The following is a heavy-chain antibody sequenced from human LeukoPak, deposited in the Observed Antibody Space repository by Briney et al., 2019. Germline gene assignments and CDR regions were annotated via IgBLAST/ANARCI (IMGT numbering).Heavy chain of an antibody. V-gene: IGHV4-59*01. D-gene: IGHD2-8*01. CDR2: MYYSGST. Sequence: SETLSLTCTVSSGSLSGYYWSWIRQPPGKGLEWIGYMYYSGSTNFNPSLKSRVTISVDTSKNQFSLKLSSVTAADTAVYYCARSPKWYDWFDPWGQGTLVTVSS. J-gene: IGHJ5*02. CDR1: SGSLSGYY. CDR3: ARSPKWYDWFDP.